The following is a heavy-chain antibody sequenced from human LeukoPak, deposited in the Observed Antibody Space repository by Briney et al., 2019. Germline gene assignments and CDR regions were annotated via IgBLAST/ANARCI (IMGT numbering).Heavy chain of an antibody. CDR2: IKQDGSEK. Sequence: PGGSLRLSCAASGFTFSSYWMSWVRQAPGKGLEWVANIKQDGSEKYYVDSVKGRFTISRDNAKNSLYLQMNSLRAEDTAVYYCARDVGYFTVSNFDYWGQGTLVTVSS. CDR1: GFTFSSYW. J-gene: IGHJ4*02. V-gene: IGHV3-7*01. CDR3: ARDVGYFTVSNFDY. D-gene: IGHD4-17*01.